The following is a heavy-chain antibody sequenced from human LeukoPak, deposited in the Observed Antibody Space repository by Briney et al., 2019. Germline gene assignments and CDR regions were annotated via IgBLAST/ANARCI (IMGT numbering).Heavy chain of an antibody. CDR1: GFTFSSYA. D-gene: IGHD1-26*01. CDR2: ISYDGSNK. Sequence: PGGSLRHSCAASGFTFSSYAMHWVRQAPGKGLEWVAVISYDGSNKYYADSVKGRFTISSDNSKNTLYLQMNSLRAEDTAVYYCARDKRPYRYSGSHDYWGQRTLVTVSS. CDR3: ARDKRPYRYSGSHDY. V-gene: IGHV3-30-3*01. J-gene: IGHJ4*02.